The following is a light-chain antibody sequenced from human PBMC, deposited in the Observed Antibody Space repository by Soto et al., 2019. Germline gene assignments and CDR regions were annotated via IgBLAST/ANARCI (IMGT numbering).Light chain of an antibody. J-gene: IGKJ5*01. CDR1: QTVRNNY. Sequence: EFVLTQSPGTLSSSPGERATLSCSASQTVRNNYLAWYQQKPGQAPRLLIYGASSRATGIPDRFSGSGSGTDFTLTISRLEPEDFAVYYCQQYGSSPPITFGQGTRLEI. CDR2: GAS. V-gene: IGKV3-20*01. CDR3: QQYGSSPPIT.